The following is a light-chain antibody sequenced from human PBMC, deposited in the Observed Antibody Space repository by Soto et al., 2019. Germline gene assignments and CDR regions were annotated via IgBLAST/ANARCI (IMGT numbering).Light chain of an antibody. CDR3: QQYGSSPIT. J-gene: IGKJ5*01. V-gene: IGKV3D-20*01. Sequence: EIVLTQSPGTLSLSPGERATLSCRASQSVIGSYLAWYQQKPGLAPRLLIYDASSRATGIPDRFSGSGSGTDFTLTISRLEPEDFAVYYCQQYGSSPITFGQGTRLEIK. CDR2: DAS. CDR1: QSVIGSY.